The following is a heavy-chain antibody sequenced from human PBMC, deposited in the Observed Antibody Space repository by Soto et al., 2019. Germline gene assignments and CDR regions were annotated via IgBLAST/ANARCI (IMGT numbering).Heavy chain of an antibody. D-gene: IGHD4-17*01. CDR3: ARGSLTVTTPKNGGIGAFDI. Sequence: SSETLSLTCTVSGGSISSSSYYWGWIRQPPGKGLEWIGSIYYSGSTYYNPSLKSRVTISVDTSKNQFSLKLSSVTAADTAVYYCARGSLTVTTPKNGGIGAFDIWGQGTMVTVSS. CDR1: GGSISSSSYY. V-gene: IGHV4-39*07. J-gene: IGHJ3*02. CDR2: IYYSGST.